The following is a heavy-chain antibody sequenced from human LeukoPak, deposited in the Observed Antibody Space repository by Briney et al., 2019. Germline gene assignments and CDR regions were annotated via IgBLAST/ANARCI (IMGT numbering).Heavy chain of an antibody. CDR3: ARELRGGIAAAPGWFGP. CDR1: GGSISSGGYY. V-gene: IGHV4-31*03. Sequence: SQTLSLTCTVSGGSISSGGYYWSWIRQHPGTGLEWIGYIYYSGSTYYNPSLKSRVTISVDTSKNQFSLKLSSVTAADTAVYYCARELRGGIAAAPGWFGPWGQGTLVTVSS. J-gene: IGHJ5*02. CDR2: IYYSGST. D-gene: IGHD6-13*01.